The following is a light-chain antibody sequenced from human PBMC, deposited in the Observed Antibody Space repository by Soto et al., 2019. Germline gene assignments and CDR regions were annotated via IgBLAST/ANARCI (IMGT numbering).Light chain of an antibody. Sequence: QSVLTQPASVSGSPGQSITICCTGTSSDVGGYNSVSWFQQHPSKAPKLIIYEVSHRPSGVSIRFSGSKSGNTASLTISGLQAEDEADYYCNSYRHSTTLVFGTGTKSPS. CDR1: SSDVGGYNS. J-gene: IGLJ1*01. CDR2: EVS. CDR3: NSYRHSTTLV. V-gene: IGLV2-14*01.